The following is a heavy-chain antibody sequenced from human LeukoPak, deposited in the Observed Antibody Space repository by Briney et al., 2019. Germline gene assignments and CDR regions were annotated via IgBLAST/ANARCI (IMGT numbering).Heavy chain of an antibody. D-gene: IGHD3-22*01. CDR3: AKAKRSSGYSLFDY. V-gene: IGHV3-9*02. J-gene: IGHJ4*02. Sequence: RAGGSLRLSCAASGFTSNDHAMHWVRQAPGKGLEWVSGISWNSGSIGYADSVKGRFTISRDNAKNSLYLQMNSLRAEDTALYYCAKAKRSSGYSLFDYWGQGTLVTVSS. CDR2: ISWNSGSI. CDR1: GFTSNDHA.